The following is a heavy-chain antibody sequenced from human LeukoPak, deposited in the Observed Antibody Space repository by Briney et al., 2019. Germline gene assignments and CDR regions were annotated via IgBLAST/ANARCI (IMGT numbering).Heavy chain of an antibody. CDR2: ISGGGGST. V-gene: IGHV3-23*01. D-gene: IGHD5-12*01. J-gene: IGHJ4*02. CDR3: AKDLEGSANDWGDSSDY. CDR1: GFTFSSYP. Sequence: GGSLRLSCAASGFTFSSYPMTGVRQVPGKGLEWVSAISGGGGSTYYADSVKGRFTVSRDNSKNTVYLQMNSLRAEDTAVCYCAKDLEGSANDWGDSSDYWGQGTLVTVSS.